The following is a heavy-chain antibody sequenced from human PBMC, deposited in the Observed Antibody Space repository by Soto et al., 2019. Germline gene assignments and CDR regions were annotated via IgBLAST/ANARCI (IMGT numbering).Heavy chain of an antibody. CDR3: AKDRELLWFGELSAGGFDY. Sequence: VQLLESGGGLVQPGGSLRLSCAASGFTFSSYAMSWVRQAPGKGLEWVSAISGSGGSTYYADSVKGRFTISRDNSKNTLYLQMNSLRAEDTAVYYCAKDRELLWFGELSAGGFDYWGQGTLVTVSS. D-gene: IGHD3-10*01. CDR2: ISGSGGST. CDR1: GFTFSSYA. V-gene: IGHV3-23*01. J-gene: IGHJ4*02.